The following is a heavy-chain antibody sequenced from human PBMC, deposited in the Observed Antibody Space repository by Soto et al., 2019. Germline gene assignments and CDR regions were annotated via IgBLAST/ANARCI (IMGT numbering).Heavy chain of an antibody. CDR1: GFTFSNYV. V-gene: IGHV3-23*01. J-gene: IGHJ4*02. Sequence: EVQLLESGGVLVQPGESLRLSCAASGFTFSNYVMTWVRQAPGKGLEWVSGITASGGTTYYADSVKGRFTISRDNSKSTLYLRMNNLRAEDSALYYCAKTPVIVVSASWRGSRYFDYWGQGTLVTVSS. D-gene: IGHD2-15*01. CDR2: ITASGGTT. CDR3: AKTPVIVVSASWRGSRYFDY.